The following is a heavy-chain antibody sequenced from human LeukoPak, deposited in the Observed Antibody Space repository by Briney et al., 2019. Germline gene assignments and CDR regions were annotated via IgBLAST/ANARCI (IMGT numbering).Heavy chain of an antibody. CDR2: ISGSDGST. D-gene: IGHD3-22*01. CDR3: ARTIYYYESTSYFSDAFDV. CDR1: GFTFRSYA. V-gene: IGHV3-23*01. J-gene: IGHJ3*01. Sequence: GRSLRLSCAASGFTFRSYAMSWVRQAPGKGLEWVSVISGSDGSTYYADSVKGRFTVSRDDAKNSLYLEMDSLRAEDTAVYYCARTIYYYESTSYFSDAFDVWGQGTMVTVSS.